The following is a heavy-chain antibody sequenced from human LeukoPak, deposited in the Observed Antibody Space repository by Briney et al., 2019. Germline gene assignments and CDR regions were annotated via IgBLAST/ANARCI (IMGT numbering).Heavy chain of an antibody. CDR3: AKSGYYYDSSRFGYYVDV. CDR1: GFTFSSYG. Sequence: GGSLRLSCAASGFTFSSYGMHWVRQAPGKGLAWVAFIRYDGSNKYYADSVKGRFTFSRDNSKNTLYLQMNSLRAEDTAVYYCAKSGYYYDSSRFGYYVDVWGKGTTVTISS. J-gene: IGHJ6*03. D-gene: IGHD3-22*01. CDR2: IRYDGSNK. V-gene: IGHV3-30*02.